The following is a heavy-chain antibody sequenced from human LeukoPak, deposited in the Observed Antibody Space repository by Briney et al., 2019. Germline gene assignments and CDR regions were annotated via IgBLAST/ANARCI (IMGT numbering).Heavy chain of an antibody. J-gene: IGHJ3*02. D-gene: IGHD3-3*01. CDR3: ARGDHVRIYAESAFDI. CDR1: GYTFTSYG. V-gene: IGHV1-18*01. CDR2: ISAYNANT. Sequence: ASVKVSCKASGYTFTSYGISWVRQAPGQGLEWMGWISAYNANTNYAQKLQGRVTMTRDTSTSTVYMELSGLTSEDTAVYYCARGDHVRIYAESAFDIWGQGTMVTVSS.